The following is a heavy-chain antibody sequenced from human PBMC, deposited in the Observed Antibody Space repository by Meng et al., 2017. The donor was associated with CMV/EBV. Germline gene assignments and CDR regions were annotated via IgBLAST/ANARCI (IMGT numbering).Heavy chain of an antibody. CDR3: ARVGGRPYYDFWSGYHRPPDY. J-gene: IGHJ4*02. D-gene: IGHD3-3*01. V-gene: IGHV3-13*03. Sequence: GESLKISCAACGFTFSSYDMHWVRQATGKGLEWVSAIGTAGDTYYPGSVKGQFTISRENAKNSLYLQMNSLRAEDTAVYYCARVGGRPYYDFWSGYHRPPDYWGQGTLVTVSS. CDR2: IGTAGDT. CDR1: GFTFSSYD.